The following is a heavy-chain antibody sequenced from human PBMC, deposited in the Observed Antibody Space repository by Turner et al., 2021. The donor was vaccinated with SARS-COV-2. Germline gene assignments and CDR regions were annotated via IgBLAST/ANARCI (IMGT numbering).Heavy chain of an antibody. CDR2: ICSGGNT. J-gene: IGHJ4*02. D-gene: IGHD4-17*01. CDR3: ARKNYGADRDY. CDR1: GFTVSNNY. Sequence: EVQMVESGGGMVQPGGSLRLSCAVSGFTVSNNYMSWVRQAPGKGLDWVSVICSGGNTFYADSVKGRFTISRDSSKNTLDLQMNSLRPEDTAVYYCARKNYGADRDYWGQGTLVTVSS. V-gene: IGHV3-53*04.